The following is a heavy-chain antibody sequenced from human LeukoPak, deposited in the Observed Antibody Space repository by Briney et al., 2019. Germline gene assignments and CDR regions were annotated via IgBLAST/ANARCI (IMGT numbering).Heavy chain of an antibody. V-gene: IGHV1-69*13. CDR1: GGTFTSYD. CDR2: IIPIFGTA. J-gene: IGHJ2*01. D-gene: IGHD3-3*01. CDR3: AGGWSGPSYWDFDL. Sequence: SVKVSCKASGGTFTSYDISWVRQAPGRGLEWMGVIIPIFGTANYAQKFQGRVTITADESTSTAYMELSSLRSEDTAVYYCAGGWSGPSYWDFDLWGRGTLVTVSS.